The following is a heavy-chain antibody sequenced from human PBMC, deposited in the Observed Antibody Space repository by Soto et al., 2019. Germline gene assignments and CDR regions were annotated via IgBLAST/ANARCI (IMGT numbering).Heavy chain of an antibody. Sequence: QVHLVQSGAEVKKPGASVKVSCKASGYTITSYAMHWVRQAPGQRLEWMGWINAGNGNTKYSQKFQGRVTITRDTSASTAYMELSSLRSEDTAVYYCARILGYCSGGSCDYWGQGTLVTVSS. V-gene: IGHV1-3*01. D-gene: IGHD2-15*01. CDR1: GYTITSYA. CDR3: ARILGYCSGGSCDY. CDR2: INAGNGNT. J-gene: IGHJ4*02.